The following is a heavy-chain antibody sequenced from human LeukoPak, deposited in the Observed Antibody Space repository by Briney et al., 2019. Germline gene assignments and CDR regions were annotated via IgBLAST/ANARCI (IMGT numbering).Heavy chain of an antibody. CDR2: IYYSGST. D-gene: IGHD2-2*01. V-gene: IGHV4-30-4*01. CDR3: ARGPFNCSSTSCYPRGLDY. CDR1: GGSISSGDYY. Sequence: PSQTLSLTCTVSGGSISSGDYYWSWIRQPPGKGLEWIGYIYYSGSTYYNPSLKSRVTISVDTSKNQFSLKLSSVTAADTAVYYCARGPFNCSSTSCYPRGLDYWGQGTLVTVSS. J-gene: IGHJ4*02.